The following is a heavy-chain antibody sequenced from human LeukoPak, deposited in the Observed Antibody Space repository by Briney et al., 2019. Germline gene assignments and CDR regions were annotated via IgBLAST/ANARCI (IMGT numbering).Heavy chain of an antibody. Sequence: GGSLRLSCAASGFTFSSYAMHWVRQAPGKGLEWVAVISYDESNKYYADSVKGRFTISRDNSKNTLFLQMNSLRSEDTAVYYCAKDLLRDRWFGESWGQGTLVTVSS. D-gene: IGHD3-10*01. V-gene: IGHV3-30*04. CDR2: ISYDESNK. CDR3: AKDLLRDRWFGES. J-gene: IGHJ5*02. CDR1: GFTFSSYA.